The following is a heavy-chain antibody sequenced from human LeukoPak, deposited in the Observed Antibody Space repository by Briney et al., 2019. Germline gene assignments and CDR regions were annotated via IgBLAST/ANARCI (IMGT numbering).Heavy chain of an antibody. CDR3: ARALRRDDF. V-gene: IGHV1-8*01. CDR2: MNHNSGDT. CDR1: GYTFTSYD. J-gene: IGHJ4*02. Sequence: GSVKVSCKASGYTFTSYDINWVRQATGQGLEWMGKMNHNSGDTDYAQKFEGRVTVTRDTSINTAYMELSNLTSEDTAMYYCARALRRDDFWGQGTLVTVSS.